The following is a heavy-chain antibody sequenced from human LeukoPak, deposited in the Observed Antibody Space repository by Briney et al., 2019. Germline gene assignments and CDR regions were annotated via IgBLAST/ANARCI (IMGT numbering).Heavy chain of an antibody. J-gene: IGHJ3*02. CDR2: IYYSGST. CDR3: AREGVLNPYYYEDAFDI. Sequence: SETLSLTCTVSGGSISSYYWSWIRQPPGKGLEWIGYIYYSGSTNYNPSHKSRVTISVDTSKNQFSLKLSSVTAADTAVYYCAREGVLNPYYYEDAFDIWGQGTMVTVSS. V-gene: IGHV4-59*01. D-gene: IGHD3-22*01. CDR1: GGSISSYY.